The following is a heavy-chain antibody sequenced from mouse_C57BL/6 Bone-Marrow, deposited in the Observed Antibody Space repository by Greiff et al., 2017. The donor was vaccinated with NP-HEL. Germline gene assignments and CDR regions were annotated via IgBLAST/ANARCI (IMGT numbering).Heavy chain of an antibody. V-gene: IGHV2-2*01. Sequence: VQLVESGPGLVQPSQSLSITCTVSGFSLTSYGVHWVRQSPGKGLEWLGVIWSGGSTDYNAAFISRLSISKDNSKSQVFFKMNSLQADDTAIYYCARKIYDGYYAFAYWGQGTLVTVSA. D-gene: IGHD2-3*01. CDR1: GFSLTSYG. J-gene: IGHJ3*01. CDR2: IWSGGST. CDR3: ARKIYDGYYAFAY.